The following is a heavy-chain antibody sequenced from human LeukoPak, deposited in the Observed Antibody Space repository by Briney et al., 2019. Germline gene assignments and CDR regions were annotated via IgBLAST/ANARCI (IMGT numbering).Heavy chain of an antibody. CDR1: GFTFSSYA. Sequence: PGGSLRLSCAASGFTFSSYAMSWVRQAPGKGLEWVSAISGSGGGTYYADSVKGRFTISRDNSKNTLYLQMNSLRAEDTAVYYCAKIGRFGELLGFDYWGQGTLVTVSS. V-gene: IGHV3-23*01. CDR2: ISGSGGGT. CDR3: AKIGRFGELLGFDY. D-gene: IGHD3-10*01. J-gene: IGHJ4*02.